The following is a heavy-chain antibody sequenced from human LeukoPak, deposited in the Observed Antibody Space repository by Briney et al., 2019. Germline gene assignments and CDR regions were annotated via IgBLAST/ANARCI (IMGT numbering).Heavy chain of an antibody. CDR3: AKVPRDCSSTSCYSYYYYYYMDV. Sequence: GGSLRLSCAASGFTFCSYGMHWVRQAPCKGLEWVAFIRYDGSNKYYADSVKGRFTISRDNSKNTLYLQMNSLRAEDTAVYYCAKVPRDCSSTSCYSYYYYYYMDVWGKGTTVTVSS. D-gene: IGHD2-2*01. CDR1: GFTFCSYG. V-gene: IGHV3-30*02. J-gene: IGHJ6*03. CDR2: IRYDGSNK.